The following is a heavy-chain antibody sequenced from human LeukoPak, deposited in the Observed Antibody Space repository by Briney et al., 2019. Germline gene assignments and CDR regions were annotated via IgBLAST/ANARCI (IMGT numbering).Heavy chain of an antibody. CDR3: ARVTGYMVEDSFDY. V-gene: IGHV4-4*02. CDR1: GGSISSSNW. D-gene: IGHD6-13*01. CDR2: IYHSGST. Sequence: PSETLSLTCAVSGGSISSSNWWSWARQPPGKGLEWIGEIYHSGSTNYNPSLKSRVIISVDKSKNQFSLRLSSVTAADTAVYYCARVTGYMVEDSFDYWGQGTLVTVSP. J-gene: IGHJ4*02.